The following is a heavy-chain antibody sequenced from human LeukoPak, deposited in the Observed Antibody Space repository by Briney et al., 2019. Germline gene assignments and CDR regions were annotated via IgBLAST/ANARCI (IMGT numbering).Heavy chain of an antibody. V-gene: IGHV1-2*02. CDR1: GYTFTDYY. CDR2: VNPHSGGT. Sequence: GSVKVSCKTSGYTFTDYYIHWVRQAPGQGLEFMGWVNPHSGGTSYAAKFRGRVTLTRDTSTPTSHLDLSSLTSDETAVYYCARDRSSLYNGNYAFWGQGTLVTVPS. CDR3: ARDRSSLYNGNYAF. D-gene: IGHD5-12*01. J-gene: IGHJ4*02.